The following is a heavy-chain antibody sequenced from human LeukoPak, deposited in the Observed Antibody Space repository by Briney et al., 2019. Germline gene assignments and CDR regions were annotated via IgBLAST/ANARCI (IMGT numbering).Heavy chain of an antibody. J-gene: IGHJ4*02. CDR3: VKDRTGSYTLAY. D-gene: IGHD3-10*01. CDR2: ISDDGSRQ. Sequence: GGSLRLSCAATGFPFSNYAVHWGRQAPGKGLEWVAFISDDGSRQHYADSVKGRFTISRDNSKNTLNLQMNSLRAEDTAVYYCVKDRTGSYTLAYWGQRTLVTVSS. V-gene: IGHV3-30-3*01. CDR1: GFPFSNYA.